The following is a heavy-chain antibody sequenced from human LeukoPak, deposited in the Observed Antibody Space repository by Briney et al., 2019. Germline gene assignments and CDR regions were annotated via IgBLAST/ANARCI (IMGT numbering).Heavy chain of an antibody. Sequence: SETLSLTCAVYGGSFSGYYWSWIRQPPGKGLEWIGEINHSGSTNYNPSLKSRVTISVDTSKNQFSLKLSSVTAADTAVYYCARSELYNWNSGWFDPWGQGTLVTVSS. D-gene: IGHD1-7*01. CDR1: GGSFSGYY. J-gene: IGHJ5*02. CDR2: INHSGST. V-gene: IGHV4-34*01. CDR3: ARSELYNWNSGWFDP.